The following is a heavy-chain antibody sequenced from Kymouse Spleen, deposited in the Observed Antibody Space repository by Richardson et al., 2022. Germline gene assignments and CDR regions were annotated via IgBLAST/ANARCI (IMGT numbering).Heavy chain of an antibody. CDR3: AKLGATLFDY. J-gene: IGHJ4*02. V-gene: IGHV3-30*18. Sequence: QVQLVESGGGVVQPGRSLRLSCAASGFTFSSYGMHWVRQAPGKGLEWVAVISYDGSNKYYADSVKGRFTISRDNSKNTLYLQMNSLRAEDTAVYYCAKLGATLFDYWGQGTLVTVSS. D-gene: IGHD1-26*01. CDR1: GFTFSSYG. CDR2: ISYDGSNK.